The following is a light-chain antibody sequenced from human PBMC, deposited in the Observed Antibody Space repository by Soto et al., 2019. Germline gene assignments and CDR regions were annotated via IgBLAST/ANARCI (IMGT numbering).Light chain of an antibody. J-gene: IGLJ1*01. CDR2: DVA. Sequence: QSALTQPRSVSGSPGQSVTISCTGTRRDVGGYNYVSWYQQHPGKVPKLMIFDVAKRPSGVPDRFSGSKSGTTASLTISGLQAEDEADYYCSSYAGSSNVFGTGTKLTVL. CDR3: SSYAGSSNV. V-gene: IGLV2-11*01. CDR1: RRDVGGYNY.